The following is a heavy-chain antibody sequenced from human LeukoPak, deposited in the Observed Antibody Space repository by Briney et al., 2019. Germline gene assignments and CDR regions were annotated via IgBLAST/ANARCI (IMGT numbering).Heavy chain of an antibody. CDR1: GGSISSSNW. Sequence: SGTLSLTCAVSGGSISSSNWWSWVRQPPGKGLEWIGEIYHSGSTNYNPSLKSRVTISVDKSKNQFSLKLSSVTAADTAVYYCARVGGTNYYYYGMDVWGQGTTVTVSS. V-gene: IGHV4-4*02. D-gene: IGHD3-10*01. CDR2: IYHSGST. J-gene: IGHJ6*02. CDR3: ARVGGTNYYYYGMDV.